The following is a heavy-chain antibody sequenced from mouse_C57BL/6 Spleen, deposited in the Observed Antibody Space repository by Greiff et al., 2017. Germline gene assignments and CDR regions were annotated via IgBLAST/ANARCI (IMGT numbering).Heavy chain of an antibody. V-gene: IGHV1-18*01. CDR2: INPNNGGT. CDR3: ARLGDGSSLYAMDY. D-gene: IGHD1-1*01. J-gene: IGHJ4*01. Sequence: VQLQQSGPELVKPGASVKIPCKASGYTFTDYNMDWVKQSHGKSLEWIGDINPNNGGTIYNQKFKGKATLTVDKSSSTAYMELRSMTSDDTAVYYCARLGDGSSLYAMDYWGQGTSVTVSS. CDR1: GYTFTDYN.